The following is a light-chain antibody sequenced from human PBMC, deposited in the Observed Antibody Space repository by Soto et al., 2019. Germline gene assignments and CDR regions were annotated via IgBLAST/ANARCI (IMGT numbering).Light chain of an antibody. J-gene: IGKJ2*01. V-gene: IGKV3-20*01. CDR2: GAS. CDR1: QSVSSSS. Sequence: EIVLTQSPGTLSLSPGERATPSCRASQSVSSSSLTWYQQKPGQAPRLLIYGASTRATGIPDRFSGSGSGTDFSLTISRLEPEDFAVYYCLQFDISPLYTFGQGTKVDIK. CDR3: LQFDISPLYT.